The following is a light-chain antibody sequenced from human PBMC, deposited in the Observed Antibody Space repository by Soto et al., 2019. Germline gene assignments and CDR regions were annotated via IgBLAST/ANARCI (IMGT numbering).Light chain of an antibody. J-gene: IGLJ1*01. Sequence: QSVLTQPASVSGSPGQSITISCTGTSSDVGAYNYVSWYQQPPGEAPKLIIYEVTDRPSGVSNRFSGSKSGNTASLTISGLQAEDDADYYCSSYTSSDTLVFGTGTKLTVL. CDR1: SSDVGAYNY. CDR2: EVT. CDR3: SSYTSSDTLV. V-gene: IGLV2-14*01.